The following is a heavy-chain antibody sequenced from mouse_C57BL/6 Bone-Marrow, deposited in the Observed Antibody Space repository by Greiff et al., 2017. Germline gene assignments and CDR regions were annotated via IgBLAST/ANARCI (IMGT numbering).Heavy chain of an antibody. CDR3: AREGDGYYLDY. D-gene: IGHD2-3*01. V-gene: IGHV1-64*01. CDR1: GYTFTSYW. CDR2: IHPNSGST. Sequence: VKLQQPGAELVKPGASVKLSCKASGYTFTSYWMHWVKQRPGQGLEWIGMIHPNSGSTNYNEKFKSKATLTVDKSSSTAYMQLSSLTSEDSAVYYCAREGDGYYLDYWGQGTTLTVSS. J-gene: IGHJ2*01.